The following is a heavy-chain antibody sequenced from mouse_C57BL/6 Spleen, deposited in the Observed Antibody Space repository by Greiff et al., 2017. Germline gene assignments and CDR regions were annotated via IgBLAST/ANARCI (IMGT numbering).Heavy chain of an antibody. CDR3: ARHRSLRWPFDY. CDR1: GFTFTNYG. V-gene: IGHV5-6*01. Sequence: EVKLVESGGDLVKPGGSLKLSCAASGFTFTNYGMSWVRQTPDKRLEWVATISSRGSNTYYPDSVKGRFTISRNNAKNTLYLQINSLKSEDTAMYYCARHRSLRWPFDYWGQGTTLTVSS. CDR2: ISSRGSNT. J-gene: IGHJ2*01. D-gene: IGHD1-1*01.